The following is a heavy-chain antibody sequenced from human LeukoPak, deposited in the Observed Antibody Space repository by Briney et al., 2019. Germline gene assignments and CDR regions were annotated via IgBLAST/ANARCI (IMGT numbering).Heavy chain of an antibody. D-gene: IGHD3-16*02. Sequence: GGSLRLSCAASGFTFSSYSMNWVRQAPGKGLEWVSSISSSSSYIYYADSVKGRFTISRDNAKNSLYLQMNSLRAADTAVYYCARGLYDYVWGSYRSYYFDYWGQGTLVTVSS. CDR1: GFTFSSYS. V-gene: IGHV3-21*01. J-gene: IGHJ4*02. CDR3: ARGLYDYVWGSYRSYYFDY. CDR2: ISSSSSYI.